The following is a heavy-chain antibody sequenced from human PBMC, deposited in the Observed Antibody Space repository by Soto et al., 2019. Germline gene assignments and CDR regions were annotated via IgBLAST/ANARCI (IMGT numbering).Heavy chain of an antibody. CDR3: ARAIEGPTTTGWLDP. Sequence: ASVKVSCKASGGTFSRYAISWVRQAPGQGLEWMGGIIPIFGTANYAQKFQGRVTITADESTSTAYMELSSLRFEDTAVYYCARAIEGPTTTGWLDPWGQGTLVTVSS. V-gene: IGHV1-69*13. CDR2: IIPIFGTA. CDR1: GGTFSRYA. J-gene: IGHJ5*02. D-gene: IGHD1-26*01.